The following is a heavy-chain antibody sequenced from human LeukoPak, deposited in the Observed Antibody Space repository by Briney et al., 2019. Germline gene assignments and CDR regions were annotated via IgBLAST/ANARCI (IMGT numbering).Heavy chain of an antibody. CDR1: GFTLSDYY. Sequence: GGSLRLSCAASGFTLSDYYMSWIRQAPGKGLEWVSYISSSGSTIYYADSVKGRFTISRDNAKNSLYLQMNSLRAEDTAVYYCARDPVCSGGSCYSSWFDPWGQGTLVTVSS. V-gene: IGHV3-11*04. J-gene: IGHJ5*02. CDR2: ISSSGSTI. CDR3: ARDPVCSGGSCYSSWFDP. D-gene: IGHD2-15*01.